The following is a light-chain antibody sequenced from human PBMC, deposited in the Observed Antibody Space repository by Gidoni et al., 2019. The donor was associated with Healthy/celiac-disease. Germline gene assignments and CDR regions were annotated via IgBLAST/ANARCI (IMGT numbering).Light chain of an antibody. CDR1: NIGSKS. V-gene: IGLV3-21*03. Sequence: SYVLTQPPSVSVDPGKTARITCGGNNIGSKSVHWYQQKPGQAPGLVVYDDSDRPSGIPERFSGSNSGNTATLTISRVEAGDEADYDCQVWDSSSDHFSYVFGTGTKVTVL. CDR3: QVWDSSSDHFSYV. CDR2: DDS. J-gene: IGLJ1*01.